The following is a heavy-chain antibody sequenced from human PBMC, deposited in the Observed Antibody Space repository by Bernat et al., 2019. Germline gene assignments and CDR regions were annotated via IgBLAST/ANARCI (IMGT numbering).Heavy chain of an antibody. V-gene: IGHV3-48*03. CDR3: ARVGRYTSGWPYYFDY. CDR2: ISSSGNTI. Sequence: EVQLVESGGGLVQPGGSLRLSCAASGFTFSCYEMNWVRQAPGKGLEWVSYISSSGNTIYYADSVKGRFTISRDNAKNSLYLQMSSLRAEDTAVYYCARVGRYTSGWPYYFDYWGQGTLVTVSS. D-gene: IGHD6-19*01. J-gene: IGHJ4*02. CDR1: GFTFSCYE.